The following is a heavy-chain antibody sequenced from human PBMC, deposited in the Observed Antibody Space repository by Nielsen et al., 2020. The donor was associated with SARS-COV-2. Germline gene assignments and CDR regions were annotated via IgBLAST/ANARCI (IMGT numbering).Heavy chain of an antibody. CDR1: GFTFDDYA. CDR2: ISWNSGSI. V-gene: IGHV3-9*01. CDR3: ARDQLYYGSGGFDY. Sequence: GGSLRLSCAASGFTFDDYAMHWVRQAPGKGLEWVSGISWNSGSIGYADSVKGRFTISRDISKNTPYLQMNGLKLEDTAVYSCARDQLYYGSGGFDYWGQGTLVTVSS. J-gene: IGHJ4*02. D-gene: IGHD3-10*01.